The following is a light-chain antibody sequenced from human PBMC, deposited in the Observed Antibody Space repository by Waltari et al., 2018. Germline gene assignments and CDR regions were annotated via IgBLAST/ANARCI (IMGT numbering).Light chain of an antibody. J-gene: IGKJ1*01. CDR1: QSVSRF. V-gene: IGKV3-20*01. CDR2: GAS. CDR3: QKYDRLPAT. Sequence: EIVLTQSPGTLSLSPGERSTLSCRDSQSVSRFLAWYQQKPGQAPRLLIYGASTRATGIPDRFSGSGSGTDFSLTISRLEPEDFAVYYCQKYDRLPATFGQGTKVEIK.